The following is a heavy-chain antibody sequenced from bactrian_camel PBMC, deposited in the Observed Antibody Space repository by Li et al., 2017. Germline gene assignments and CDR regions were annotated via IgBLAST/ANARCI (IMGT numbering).Heavy chain of an antibody. D-gene: IGHD2*01. J-gene: IGHJ4*01. Sequence: HVQLVESGGGLVQPGGSLRPSCVASGIAFDDYAMGWIRQASGKGLEWVASTTWSGDYTNYADSVKGQFTISRDNVKNTVYLQMNSLKPEGTAIYYCKTRVYGGAWYCPSDEQNYWGQGTQVTVS. CDR1: GIAFDDYA. V-gene: IGHV3S60*01. CDR3: KTRVYGGAWYCPSDEQNY. CDR2: TTWSGDYT.